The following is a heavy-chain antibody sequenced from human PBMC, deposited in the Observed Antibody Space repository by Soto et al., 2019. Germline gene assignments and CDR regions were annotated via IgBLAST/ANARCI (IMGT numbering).Heavy chain of an antibody. V-gene: IGHV1-8*01. CDR1: GYTLATYD. D-gene: IGHD2-21*01. CDR3: AREGRLGDFYYYYGMDV. J-gene: IGHJ6*02. Sequence: QVQLVQSGAEVKKPGASVKVSCKASGYTLATYDINWVRQAPGHGLEWMGWMNPNSGNTGYAQKLQGRLTMTRDTSIGTAYMELSSLRSEDTAVYYCAREGRLGDFYYYYGMDVWGQGTTVTVSS. CDR2: MNPNSGNT.